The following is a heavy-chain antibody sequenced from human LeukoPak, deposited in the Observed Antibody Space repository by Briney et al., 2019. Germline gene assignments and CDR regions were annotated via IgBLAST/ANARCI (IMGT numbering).Heavy chain of an antibody. Sequence: KSSETLSLTCNVSGGSIRGYYWGWIRQPPGKGLEWIGTIYYSGSTYYNPSLKSRVTISVDTSKNQFSLKLSSVTAADTAVYYCARDFFVSYDSSGYYPDWGQGTLVTVSS. CDR2: IYYSGST. D-gene: IGHD3-22*01. J-gene: IGHJ4*02. V-gene: IGHV4-39*07. CDR3: ARDFFVSYDSSGYYPD. CDR1: GGSIRGYY.